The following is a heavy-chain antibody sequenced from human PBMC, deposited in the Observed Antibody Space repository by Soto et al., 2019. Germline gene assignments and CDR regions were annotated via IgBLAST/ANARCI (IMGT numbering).Heavy chain of an antibody. D-gene: IGHD2-2*01. CDR3: ARGGIELVPALNWFHP. Sequence: QVQLVQSGAEVKKPGSSVKVSCKASGGTFSSYAISWVRQAPGQGLEWVGGIIPIFGTANYAQKFQGRVTITADESTSTAYMELSSQRSEDTAVYYCARGGIELVPALNWFHPWGQGTLVTVSS. V-gene: IGHV1-69*01. J-gene: IGHJ5*02. CDR1: GGTFSSYA. CDR2: IIPIFGTA.